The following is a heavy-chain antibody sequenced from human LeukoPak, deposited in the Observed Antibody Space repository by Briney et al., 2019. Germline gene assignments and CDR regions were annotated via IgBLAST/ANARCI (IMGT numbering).Heavy chain of an antibody. Sequence: PGGSLRLSCAASGFTVSSNYMSWVRQAPGKGLEWVSSISSSSSYIYYADSMKGRFTISRDNAKNSLYLQMSSLRAEDTAVYYCARDGYSYASPLDYWGQGTLVTVSS. CDR3: ARDGYSYASPLDY. D-gene: IGHD5-18*01. J-gene: IGHJ4*02. CDR1: GFTVSSNY. V-gene: IGHV3-21*01. CDR2: ISSSSSYI.